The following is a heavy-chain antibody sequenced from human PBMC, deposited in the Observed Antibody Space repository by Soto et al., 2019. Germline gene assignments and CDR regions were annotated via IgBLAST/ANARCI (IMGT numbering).Heavy chain of an antibody. Sequence: RGESLKISCKGSGYSFTSYWIGWVRQMPGKGLEWMGIIYPGDSDTRYSPSFQGQVTISTDKSISTAYLQWSSLKASDTAMYYCARHGADDYYDSSVYYWIAGDFQHWGQGTLVTVSS. D-gene: IGHD3-22*01. V-gene: IGHV5-51*01. J-gene: IGHJ1*01. CDR3: ARHGADDYYDSSVYYWIAGDFQH. CDR2: IYPGDSDT. CDR1: GYSFTSYW.